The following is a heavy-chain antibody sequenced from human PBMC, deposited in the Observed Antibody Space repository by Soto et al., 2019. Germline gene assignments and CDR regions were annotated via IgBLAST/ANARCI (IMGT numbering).Heavy chain of an antibody. D-gene: IGHD2-2*01. J-gene: IGHJ3*01. CDR1: GFTFSMYC. V-gene: IGHV3-74*01. Sequence: EVQLVESGGGLVQPGGSLRLSCEASGFTFSMYCMHWVRQAPGKGLVWVSRIKSDGSRTSSADSVKGRFTNSRDNAKNTLSLQMNRLRAEDTAVYYCARTIGTSSRCYVNEALDLWGQGTMVTVSS. CDR3: ARTIGTSSRCYVNEALDL. CDR2: IKSDGSRT.